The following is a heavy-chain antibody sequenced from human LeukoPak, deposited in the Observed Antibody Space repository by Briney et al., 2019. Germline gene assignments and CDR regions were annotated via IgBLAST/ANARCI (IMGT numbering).Heavy chain of an antibody. CDR2: IESKTDGGTT. CDR3: TTYGSGRKFDY. Sequence: GGSHRLSCAASGFSFSDAWMSWVRQIPGKGLEWVGRIESKTDGGTTDYAAPVKGRFNISRDDSTNTLYLQMNSLKSEDTAVYYCTTYGSGRKFDYWGQGILVTVSS. D-gene: IGHD3-10*01. V-gene: IGHV3-15*04. J-gene: IGHJ4*02. CDR1: GFSFSDAW.